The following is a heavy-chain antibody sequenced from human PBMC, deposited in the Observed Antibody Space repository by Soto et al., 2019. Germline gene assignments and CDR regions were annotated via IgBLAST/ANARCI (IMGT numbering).Heavy chain of an antibody. J-gene: IGHJ4*02. V-gene: IGHV3-15*01. Sequence: PGGSPRLSCAASGFTFSNAWMSWVRQAPGKGLEWVGRIKSKTDGGTTDYAAPVKGRFTISRDDSKNTLYLQMNSLKTEDTAVYYCTTGPVRKPIVVPAADRPVDDYFDYWGQGTLVTVSS. CDR1: GFTFSNAW. CDR3: TTGPVRKPIVVPAADRPVDDYFDY. D-gene: IGHD2-2*01. CDR2: IKSKTDGGTT.